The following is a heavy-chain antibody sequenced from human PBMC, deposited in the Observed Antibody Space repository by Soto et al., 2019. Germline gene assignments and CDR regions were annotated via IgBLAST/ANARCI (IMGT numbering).Heavy chain of an antibody. V-gene: IGHV1-69*06. CDR1: GGTSTRYA. CDR3: TRVSEYDLWSVYL. CDR2: IVPMFGTS. D-gene: IGHD3-3*01. Sequence: QERLVQSGAEVRKPGSSVKVSCKVTGGTSTRYAINWVRQAPGQGLEWMGGIVPMFGTSKYAQKFQGRVTISADTSTNIAYMVLRSLRSEDTAVYYCTRVSEYDLWSVYLWGQGTLVSVSS. J-gene: IGHJ4*02.